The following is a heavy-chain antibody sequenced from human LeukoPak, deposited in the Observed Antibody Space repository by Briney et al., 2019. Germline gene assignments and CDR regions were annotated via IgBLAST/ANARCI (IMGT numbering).Heavy chain of an antibody. CDR3: ARGYQLGSYLWFDP. D-gene: IGHD2-2*01. V-gene: IGHV4-34*01. CDR2: INHSGST. J-gene: IGHJ5*02. Sequence: SETLSLTCAVYGGSFSGYYWSWIRQPPGKGLEWIGEINHSGSTNYNPSLKSRVTISVDTSKNQFSLKLSSVAAADTAVYFCARGYQLGSYLWFDPWGQGTLVTVSS. CDR1: GGSFSGYY.